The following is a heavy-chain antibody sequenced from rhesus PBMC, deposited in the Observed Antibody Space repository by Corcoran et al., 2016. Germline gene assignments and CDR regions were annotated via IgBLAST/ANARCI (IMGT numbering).Heavy chain of an antibody. Sequence: QVQLVQSGAEVKKPGASVKVSCKASGFTFGSYAINWVRQAPGQGLEWMGVFIPLVGRTNYAEKFQGRVTSTADTSTSTAYMELSSLRSEDTAVYYCARGSPDSSGLDYWGQGVLVTVSS. J-gene: IGHJ4*01. CDR2: FIPLVGRT. D-gene: IGHD6-31*01. CDR1: GFTFGSYA. V-gene: IGHV1-198*02. CDR3: ARGSPDSSGLDY.